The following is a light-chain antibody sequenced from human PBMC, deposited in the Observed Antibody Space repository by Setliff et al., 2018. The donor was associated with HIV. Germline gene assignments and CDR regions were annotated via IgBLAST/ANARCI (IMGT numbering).Light chain of an antibody. CDR1: ASNVAPTSG. CDR3: QSYDTNLGYSV. J-gene: IGLJ3*02. Sequence: QSVLTQPPSVSGAPGQTLTISCTGSASNVAPTSGVHWYQFLPGAAPRLLVSSNVARPSGVPDRFSVSISGTSASLAIAPLQPDDEADYFCQSYDTNLGYSVFGGGTKVTVL. V-gene: IGLV1-40*01. CDR2: SNV.